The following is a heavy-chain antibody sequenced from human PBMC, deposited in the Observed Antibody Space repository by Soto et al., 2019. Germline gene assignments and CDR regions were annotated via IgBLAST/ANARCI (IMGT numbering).Heavy chain of an antibody. CDR3: ARSTTKYGMDV. CDR2: IYYSGST. J-gene: IGHJ6*02. D-gene: IGHD1-1*01. V-gene: IGHV4-59*08. Sequence: QVQLQESGPGLVKPSETLSPTCTVSGGSISSYYWSWIRQPPGKGLEWIGYIYYSGSTNYNPSLKSRVTISVDTSKNQFSLKLSSVTAADTAVYYCARSTTKYGMDVWGQGTTVTVSS. CDR1: GGSISSYY.